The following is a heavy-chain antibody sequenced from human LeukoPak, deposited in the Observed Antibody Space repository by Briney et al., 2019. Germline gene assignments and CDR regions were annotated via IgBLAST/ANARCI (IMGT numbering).Heavy chain of an antibody. Sequence: SETLSLTCSVSGDSITSGRYYWAWVRQPPGKGLEWIGSVYYSGSTNYNPSLKGRVTISMDRSKNLFSLNLRSVNATDTAVYYCARRDYAAWFDPWGQGSLVIVSS. D-gene: IGHD4/OR15-4a*01. V-gene: IGHV4-39*01. CDR1: GDSITSGRYY. J-gene: IGHJ5*02. CDR2: VYYSGST. CDR3: ARRDYAAWFDP.